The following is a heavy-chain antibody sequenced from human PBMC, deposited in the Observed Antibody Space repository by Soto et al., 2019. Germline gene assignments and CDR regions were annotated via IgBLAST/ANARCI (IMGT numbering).Heavy chain of an antibody. Sequence: PGGSLRLSCAASGFTFSSYGMHWVRQAPGKGLEWVAVISYDGSNKYYADSVKGRFTISRDNSKNTLYLQMNSLRAEDTAVYYCAKDNGDDDFDDWGQGTLVTVSS. CDR3: AKDNGDDDFDD. D-gene: IGHD4-17*01. J-gene: IGHJ4*02. CDR1: GFTFSSYG. CDR2: ISYDGSNK. V-gene: IGHV3-30*18.